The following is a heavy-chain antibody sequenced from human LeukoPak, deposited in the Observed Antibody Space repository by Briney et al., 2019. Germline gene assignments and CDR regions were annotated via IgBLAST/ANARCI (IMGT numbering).Heavy chain of an antibody. D-gene: IGHD2-15*01. CDR2: INHSGST. V-gene: IGHV4-34*08. Sequence: GSLRLSCAASGFTFSSYAMSWIRQPPGKGLEWIGEINHSGSTNYNPSLKSRVTISVDTSKNQFSLKLSSVTAADTAVYYCAVVVVRGFDPWGQGTLVTVSS. CDR3: AVVVVRGFDP. CDR1: GFTFSSYA. J-gene: IGHJ5*02.